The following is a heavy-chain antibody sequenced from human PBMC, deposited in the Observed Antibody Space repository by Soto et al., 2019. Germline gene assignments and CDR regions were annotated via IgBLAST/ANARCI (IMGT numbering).Heavy chain of an antibody. J-gene: IGHJ6*02. Sequence: EVQVLESGGGFVQPGGSLGLSCAASGFTLSDYAMTWVRQGPGKGLEWVSAISGSGDSTYYTDSVKGRFTISRDNSNNTLDLEMNGLRAEETAVYYCAKDVLQDWGQEYYYGMDVWGQWTMVTV. D-gene: IGHD7-27*01. CDR3: AKDVLQDWGQEYYYGMDV. CDR2: ISGSGDST. CDR1: GFTLSDYA. V-gene: IGHV3-23*01.